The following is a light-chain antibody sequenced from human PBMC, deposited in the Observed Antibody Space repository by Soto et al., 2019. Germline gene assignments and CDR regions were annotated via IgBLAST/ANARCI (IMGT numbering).Light chain of an antibody. V-gene: IGKV3-20*01. CDR1: ESIYSAY. CDR3: QQYHSSRSVI. CDR2: GTS. Sequence: EVVLTQSPGTLSLSRGERATLSFRASESIYSAYLGWYQQKPGQAPRLLIYGTSSRATGIPDRFSGSGSGTDFTLTISRLEPEDFAVYYCQQYHSSRSVIFGGGTKVDIK. J-gene: IGKJ4*01.